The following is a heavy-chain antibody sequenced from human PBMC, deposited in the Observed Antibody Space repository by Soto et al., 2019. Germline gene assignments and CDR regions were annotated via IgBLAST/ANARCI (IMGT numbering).Heavy chain of an antibody. CDR1: GFTFSDYY. CDR2: ISSSGSTI. V-gene: IGHV3-11*01. Sequence: AGGSLRLSCAASGFTFSDYYMSWIRQAPGKGLEWVSYISSSGSTIYYADSVKGRFTISRDNAKNSLYLQMNSLRAEDTAVYYCARGLQMFSEDPRRSRGRRDTEYYFDYWGQGTLVTVSS. J-gene: IGHJ4*02. CDR3: ARGLQMFSEDPRRSRGRRDTEYYFDY. D-gene: IGHD5-18*01.